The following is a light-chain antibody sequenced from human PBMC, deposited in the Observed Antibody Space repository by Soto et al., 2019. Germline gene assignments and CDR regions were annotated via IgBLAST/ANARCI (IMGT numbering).Light chain of an antibody. CDR2: GAS. Sequence: EIVLTQSPGTLSLSPGERATLSCRASQSISSSYLAWYQQKPGQAPRLLVYGASSRGTGIPDRFSGSGSGTDFTLTISRLEPEDFPVYYCQQYGSSRFTFGPGTKVDIK. CDR3: QQYGSSRFT. CDR1: QSISSSY. J-gene: IGKJ3*01. V-gene: IGKV3-20*01.